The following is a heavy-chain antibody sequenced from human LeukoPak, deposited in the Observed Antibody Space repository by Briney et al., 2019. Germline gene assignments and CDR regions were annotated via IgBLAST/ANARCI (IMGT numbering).Heavy chain of an antibody. V-gene: IGHV3-7*01. CDR1: GFTFSSYW. Sequence: GGSLRLSCAASGFTFSSYWMSWVRQAPGKGLEWVANIKQDGSEKYYVDSVKGRFTISRDNAKNSLYLQMNSLRAEDTAVYYCARVEQQWPASRVYYYYYMDVWGKGTTVTVSS. J-gene: IGHJ6*03. CDR3: ARVEQQWPASRVYYYYYMDV. CDR2: IKQDGSEK. D-gene: IGHD6-19*01.